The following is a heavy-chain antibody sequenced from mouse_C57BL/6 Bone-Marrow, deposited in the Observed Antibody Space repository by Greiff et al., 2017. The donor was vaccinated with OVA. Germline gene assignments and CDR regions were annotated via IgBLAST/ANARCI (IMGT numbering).Heavy chain of an antibody. V-gene: IGHV1-61*01. J-gene: IGHJ2*01. CDR3: ATDY. CDR2: LYPSDSET. Sequence: VKQRPGQGLEWIGNLYPSDSETHYNQKFKDKATLTVDKSSSTAYMQLSSLTSEDSAVYYCATDYWGQGTTLTVSS.